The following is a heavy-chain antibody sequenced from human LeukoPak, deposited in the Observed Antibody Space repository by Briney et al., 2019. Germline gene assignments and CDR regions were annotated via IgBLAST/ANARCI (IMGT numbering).Heavy chain of an antibody. J-gene: IGHJ3*02. Sequence: SVKVSCKASGDTFSIYAFNWVRQAPGQGLEWLGGIIPMLSTTNYAQKFQGRVTITADESTSTAYMELSSLRSEDTAVYYCARESGSPRSRAFDIWGQGTMVTVSS. CDR3: ARESGSPRSRAFDI. CDR2: IIPMLSTT. CDR1: GDTFSIYA. D-gene: IGHD1-26*01. V-gene: IGHV1-69*13.